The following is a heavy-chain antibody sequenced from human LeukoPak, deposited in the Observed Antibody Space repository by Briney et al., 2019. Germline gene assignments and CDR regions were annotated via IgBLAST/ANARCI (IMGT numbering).Heavy chain of an antibody. CDR1: GYTFTSYD. J-gene: IGHJ5*02. CDR3: ARYAPPYQLPTAGAFDP. V-gene: IGHV1-8*01. Sequence: ASVKVSCKASGYTFTSYDINWVRQATGQGLEWMGWMNPNSGNTGYAQEFQGRVTMTRNTSISTAYMELSSLRSDDTAVYYCARYAPPYQLPTAGAFDPWGQGTLVTVSS. CDR2: MNPNSGNT. D-gene: IGHD2-2*01.